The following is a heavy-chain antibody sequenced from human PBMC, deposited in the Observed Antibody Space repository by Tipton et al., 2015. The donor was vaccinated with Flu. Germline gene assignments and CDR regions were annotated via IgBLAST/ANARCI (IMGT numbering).Heavy chain of an antibody. CDR2: IYYSGGT. J-gene: IGHJ4*02. V-gene: IGHV4-61*01. CDR1: GGSVSSGSYY. D-gene: IGHD1-7*01. Sequence: TLSLTCTVSGGSVSSGSYYWSWIRQPPGKGLEWIGYIYYSGGTNYNPSLKSRVTISVDTSKNQFSLKLSSVTAADTAVYYCAREVLELRVDYWGQGTLVTVSS. CDR3: AREVLELRVDY.